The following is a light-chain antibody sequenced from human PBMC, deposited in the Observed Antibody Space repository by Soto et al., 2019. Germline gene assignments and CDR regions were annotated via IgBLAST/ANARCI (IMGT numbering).Light chain of an antibody. CDR3: QQNYTTPPA. V-gene: IGKV1-39*01. CDR2: TAS. Sequence: DIQMTQSPATLSVSAGDRATLTCRASQSVSSYLIWYQQKPGKAPKLFIYTASSRQTEVPSSCSGSGSRTDFSLTISSLQHDDFATYYCQQNYTTPPAFGQGTKVDIK. J-gene: IGKJ1*01. CDR1: QSVSSY.